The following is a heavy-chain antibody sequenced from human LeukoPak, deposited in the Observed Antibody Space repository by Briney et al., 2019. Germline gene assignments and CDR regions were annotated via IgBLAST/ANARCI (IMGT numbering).Heavy chain of an antibody. Sequence: GGSLRLSCAASGFTLSDYALHWVRQAPGKGLEWVAFVAYDGSSKYYRDSVKGRFIISRDYSRNTLYLQMNSLRAEDTAVYYCARDRYDFWSGSDSSVFDYWGQGTLVTVSS. CDR3: ARDRYDFWSGSDSSVFDY. V-gene: IGHV3-30*04. D-gene: IGHD3-3*01. CDR2: VAYDGSSK. CDR1: GFTLSDYA. J-gene: IGHJ4*02.